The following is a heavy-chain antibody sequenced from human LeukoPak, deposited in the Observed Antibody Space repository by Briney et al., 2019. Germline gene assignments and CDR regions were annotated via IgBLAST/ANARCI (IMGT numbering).Heavy chain of an antibody. V-gene: IGHV3-21*01. D-gene: IGHD4-11*01. CDR3: ARASFVTTVTTPPGY. Sequence: GGSLRLSCAASGFTFSSYSMNWVRQAPGKGLEWVSSISSSSSYIYYADSVKGRFTISRDNAKNSLYLQMNSLRAEDTAVYYCARASFVTTVTTPPGYWGQGTLVTVSS. CDR2: ISSSSSYI. J-gene: IGHJ4*02. CDR1: GFTFSSYS.